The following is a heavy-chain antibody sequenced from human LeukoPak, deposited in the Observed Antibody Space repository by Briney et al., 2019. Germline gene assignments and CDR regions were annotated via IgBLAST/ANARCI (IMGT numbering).Heavy chain of an antibody. CDR3: AKCAFGESRCYFAY. D-gene: IGHD3-10*01. CDR1: GFTFSSYW. J-gene: IGHJ4*02. V-gene: IGHV3-74*01. CDR2: INSDGSST. Sequence: PGGSLRLSCAASGFTFSSYWMHWVRQAPGKGLVWVSRINSDGSSTIYADSVKGRFTISRDNSKNTLYLQMNSLRAEDTAVYYCAKCAFGESRCYFAYWGQGTLVTVSS.